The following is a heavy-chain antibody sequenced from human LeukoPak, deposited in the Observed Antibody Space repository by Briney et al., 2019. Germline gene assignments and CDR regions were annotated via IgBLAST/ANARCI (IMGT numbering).Heavy chain of an antibody. CDR3: ARVGGYSGSYMRIDY. D-gene: IGHD1-26*01. J-gene: IGHJ4*02. CDR1: GGSISSSSYY. V-gene: IGHV4-39*07. Sequence: PSETLSLTCTVSGGSISSSSYYWGWIRQPPGKGLEWIGSIYYSGSTYYNPSLKSRVTISVDTSKNQFSLKLSSVTAADTAVYYCARVGGYSGSYMRIDYWGQGTLVTASS. CDR2: IYYSGST.